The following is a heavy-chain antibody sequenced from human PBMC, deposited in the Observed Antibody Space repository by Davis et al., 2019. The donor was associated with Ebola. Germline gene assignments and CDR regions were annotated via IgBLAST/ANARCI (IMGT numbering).Heavy chain of an antibody. V-gene: IGHV3-33*01. Sequence: GESLKISCAASGFTFSSYGMHWVRQAPGKGLEWVAVIWYDGSNKYYADSVKGRFTISRDNSKNTLYLQMNSLRAEDTAVYYCARDPVNEGFDYWGQGTLVTVSS. J-gene: IGHJ4*02. D-gene: IGHD1-1*01. CDR3: ARDPVNEGFDY. CDR2: IWYDGSNK. CDR1: GFTFSSYG.